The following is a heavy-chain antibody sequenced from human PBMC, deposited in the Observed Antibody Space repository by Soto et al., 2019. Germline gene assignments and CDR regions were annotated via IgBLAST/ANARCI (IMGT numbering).Heavy chain of an antibody. V-gene: IGHV1-3*01. CDR3: ARDPALDY. J-gene: IGHJ4*02. CDR1: GHTFSSYT. Sequence: QVQFVQSGAEVEKPGASVKVSCKASGHTFSSYTIHWMRQAPGQTLEWMGWIYAGNGNTKYSQKFQGRVTITRDTAASTAYMELSSLISEDTAVYYCARDPALDYWGQGTLVTFSA. CDR2: IYAGNGNT.